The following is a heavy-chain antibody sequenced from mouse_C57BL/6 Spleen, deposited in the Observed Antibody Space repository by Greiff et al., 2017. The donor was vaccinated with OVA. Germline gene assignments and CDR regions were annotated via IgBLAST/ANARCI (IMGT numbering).Heavy chain of an antibody. CDR3: AKGDGEGEAMDY. J-gene: IGHJ4*01. V-gene: IGHV2-5*01. CDR1: GFSLTSYG. D-gene: IGHD2-3*01. Sequence: QVQLQQSGPGLVQPSQRLSITCTVSGFSLTSYGVHWVRQSPGKGLEWLGVIWRGGSTDYNAAFMSRLSITKDNSKSQVFFKMNSLQADDTAIYYCAKGDGEGEAMDYWGQGTSVTVSS. CDR2: IWRGGST.